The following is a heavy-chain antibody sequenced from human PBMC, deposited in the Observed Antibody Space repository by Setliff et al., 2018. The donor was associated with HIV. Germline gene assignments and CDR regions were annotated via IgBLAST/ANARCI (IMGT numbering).Heavy chain of an antibody. Sequence: PSETLSLTCVVYGGSFSDYYWTWIRQPPEKGLEWIGKINYSGSTDYNSSLRSRVTISVDTSKNQFSLKLNSVTAADTAVYYCARSPPTTFWSGYTYYYYMDVWGKGTTVTVSS. D-gene: IGHD3-3*01. J-gene: IGHJ6*03. CDR2: INYSGST. CDR3: ARSPPTTFWSGYTYYYYMDV. CDR1: GGSFSDYY. V-gene: IGHV4-34*01.